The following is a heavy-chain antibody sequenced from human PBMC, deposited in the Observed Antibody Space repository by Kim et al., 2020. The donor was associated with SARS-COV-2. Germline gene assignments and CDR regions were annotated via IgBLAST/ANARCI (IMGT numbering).Heavy chain of an antibody. Sequence: ADAVKGRFTISRDNSKNTLYLQMNSLRAEDTAVYYCARVHGGSYSYYFDYWGQGPLVTVPS. D-gene: IGHD1-26*01. CDR3: ARVHGGSYSYYFDY. V-gene: IGHV3-30*01. J-gene: IGHJ4*02.